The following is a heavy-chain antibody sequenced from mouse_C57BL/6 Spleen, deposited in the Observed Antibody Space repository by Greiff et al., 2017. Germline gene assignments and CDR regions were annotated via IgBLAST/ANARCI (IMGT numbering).Heavy chain of an antibody. D-gene: IGHD2-4*01. CDR2: SRNKATDYTT. J-gene: IGHJ1*03. V-gene: IGHV7-1*01. Sequence: EVKLMESGGGLVQSGRSLRLSCATSGFTFSDFYMAWVRQAPGKGLEWIAASRNKATDYTTEYSASVKGRFIVSRDTSQSILYLQMNALRAEDTAIYYCSSDADYEYDGWYFDVWGTGTTVTVSS. CDR3: SSDADYEYDGWYFDV. CDR1: GFTFSDFY.